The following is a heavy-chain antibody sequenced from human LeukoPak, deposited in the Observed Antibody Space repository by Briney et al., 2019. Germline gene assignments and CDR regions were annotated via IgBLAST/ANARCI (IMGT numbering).Heavy chain of an antibody. V-gene: IGHV3-48*01. Sequence: AGGSLRLSCAASGFTFSSYSMNWVRQAPGKGLEWVSYISSSSSTIYYADSVKGRFTISRDNAKNSLYLQMNSLRAEDTAVYYCAREAYYYDSSAPYYFDYWGQGTLVTVSS. CDR3: AREAYYYDSSAPYYFDY. CDR1: GFTFSSYS. J-gene: IGHJ4*02. CDR2: ISSSSSTI. D-gene: IGHD3-22*01.